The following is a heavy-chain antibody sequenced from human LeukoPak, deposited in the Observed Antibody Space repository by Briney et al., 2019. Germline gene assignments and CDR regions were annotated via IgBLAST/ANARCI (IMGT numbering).Heavy chain of an antibody. CDR2: ISAYNGNT. CDR3: ARRRRLAMVRGANFDY. V-gene: IGHV1-18*04. D-gene: IGHD3-10*01. J-gene: IGHJ4*02. CDR1: GYIFTDYY. Sequence: ASVKVSCKASGYIFTDYYIHWVRQAPGQGLEWMGWISAYNGNTNYAQKLQGRVTMTTDTSTSTAYMELRSLRSDDTAVYYCARRRRLAMVRGANFDYWGQGTLATVSS.